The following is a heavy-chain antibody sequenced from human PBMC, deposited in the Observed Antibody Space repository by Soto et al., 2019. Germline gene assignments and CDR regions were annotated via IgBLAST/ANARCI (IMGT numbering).Heavy chain of an antibody. CDR2: ISHGRTNK. D-gene: IGHD3-10*01. J-gene: IGHJ4*02. V-gene: IGHV3-30*18. Sequence: GGSLRLSCAASRFTFSSYGMHWVRQAPGKGLEWVALISHGRTNKYYADSVKGRFTISRDNSKSTLYLQMNSLGDEDTAMYYCAKDPQPFSASSPGDYLGRGTLVTVSS. CDR1: RFTFSSYG. CDR3: AKDPQPFSASSPGDY.